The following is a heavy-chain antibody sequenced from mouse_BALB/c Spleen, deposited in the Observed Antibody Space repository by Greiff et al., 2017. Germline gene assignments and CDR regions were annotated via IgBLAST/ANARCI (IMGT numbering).Heavy chain of an antibody. V-gene: IGHV1S29*02. CDR2: IYPYNGGT. D-gene: IGHD1-1*01. CDR3: ASVDYYGSSYDAMDY. Sequence: EVKLVESGPELVKPGASVKISCKASGYTFTDYNMHWVKQSHGKSLEWIGYIYPYNGGTGYNQKFKSKATLTVDNSSSTAYMELRSLTSEDSAVYYCASVDYYGSSYDAMDYWGQGTSVTVSS. CDR1: GYTFTDYN. J-gene: IGHJ4*01.